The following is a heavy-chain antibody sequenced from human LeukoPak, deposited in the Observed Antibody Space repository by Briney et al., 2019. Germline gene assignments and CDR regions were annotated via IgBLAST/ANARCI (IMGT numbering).Heavy chain of an antibody. J-gene: IGHJ4*02. CDR1: GFTVSSNY. CDR2: IKVDGSEK. D-gene: IGHD1-1*01. CDR3: ARKTGMTGEAFDY. Sequence: GGSLRLSCAVSGFTVSSNYMNWVRQAPGKGLEWVANIKVDGSEKYYLDSVKGRFTISRDNAKNSVYLQVNSLRTEDTAVYYCARKTGMTGEAFDYWGQGTLVTVSS. V-gene: IGHV3-7*03.